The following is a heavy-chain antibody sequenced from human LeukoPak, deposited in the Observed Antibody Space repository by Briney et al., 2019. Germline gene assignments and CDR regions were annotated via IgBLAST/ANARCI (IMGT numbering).Heavy chain of an antibody. CDR2: IDPSDSYT. D-gene: IGHD1-1*01. Sequence: GESLKISCKGSGYSFTSNWISWVRQRPGKGLEWMGRIDPSDSYTNYSPSFQGHVTISADKSISTAYLQWSSLEASDTAMYYCARQPEGTWFDPWGQGTLVTVSS. CDR1: GYSFTSNW. J-gene: IGHJ5*02. V-gene: IGHV5-10-1*01. CDR3: ARQPEGTWFDP.